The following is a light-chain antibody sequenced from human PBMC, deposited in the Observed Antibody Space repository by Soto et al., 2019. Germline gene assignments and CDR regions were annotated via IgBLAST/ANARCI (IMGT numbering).Light chain of an antibody. Sequence: EIVMTQSPATLSVSPGERATLSCRASQSVSSNLAWYQQKPGQAPRLLIYGASTRATGLPARFSGSGSGTEFTLTISSLQSEDFAVYYCQQYNNSPSFGGGTKVEIK. V-gene: IGKV3-15*01. CDR2: GAS. J-gene: IGKJ4*01. CDR1: QSVSSN. CDR3: QQYNNSPS.